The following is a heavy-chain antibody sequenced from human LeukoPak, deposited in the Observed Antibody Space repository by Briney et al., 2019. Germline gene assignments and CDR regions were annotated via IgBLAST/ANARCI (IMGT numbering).Heavy chain of an antibody. J-gene: IGHJ4*02. CDR2: IYYSGST. Sequence: PSATLSLTCTVSGGSISSYYWSWIRQPPGKGLEWIGYIYYSGSTNYNPSLKSRVTISVDTSKNQFSLKLSSVTAADTAVYYCARGGGYDASWEYYFDYWGQGTLVTVSS. CDR3: ARGGGYDASWEYYFDY. D-gene: IGHD5-12*01. CDR1: GGSISSYY. V-gene: IGHV4-59*01.